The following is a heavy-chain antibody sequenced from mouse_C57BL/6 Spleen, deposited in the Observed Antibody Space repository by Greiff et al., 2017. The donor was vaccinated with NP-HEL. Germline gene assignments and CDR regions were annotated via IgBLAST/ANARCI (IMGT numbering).Heavy chain of an antibody. CDR3: TGSTMVTTVFAY. Sequence: VQLQQSGTVLARPGASVKMSCKTSGYTFTSYWMHWVKQRPGQGLEWIGAIYPGNSDTSYNQKFKGKAKLTAVTSASTAYMELSSLTNEDSAVYYWTGSTMVTTVFAYWGQGTLVTVSA. CDR1: GYTFTSYW. CDR2: IYPGNSDT. V-gene: IGHV1-5*01. D-gene: IGHD2-2*01. J-gene: IGHJ3*01.